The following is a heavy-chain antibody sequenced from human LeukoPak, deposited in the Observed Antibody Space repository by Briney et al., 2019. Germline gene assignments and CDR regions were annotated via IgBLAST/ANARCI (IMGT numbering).Heavy chain of an antibody. D-gene: IGHD3-10*01. J-gene: IGHJ6*02. CDR2: IYYSGST. CDR3: ARSTVTDTYYYGMDV. Sequence: SETLSLTCTVSGGSISSGGYYWSWIRQHPGKGLEWIGYIYYSGSTYYNPSLKSRVTISVDTSKNQFSLKLSSVTAADTAVYYCARSTVTDTYYYGMDVWGQGTTVTVSS. V-gene: IGHV4-31*03. CDR1: GGSISSGGYY.